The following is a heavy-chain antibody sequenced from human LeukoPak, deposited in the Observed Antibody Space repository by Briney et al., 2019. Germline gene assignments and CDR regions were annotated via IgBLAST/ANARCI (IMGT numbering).Heavy chain of an antibody. CDR1: GGSISTYY. D-gene: IGHD6-6*01. V-gene: IGHV4-59*12. CDR2: IYYTGST. Sequence: SETLSLTCTVSGGSISTYYWSWIRQPPGKGLEWIDYIYYTGSTYYNPSLKSRVTISVDTSKNQFSLKLSSVTAADTAVYYCAREYSSSSSVEFDYWGQGTLVTVSS. CDR3: AREYSSSSSVEFDY. J-gene: IGHJ4*02.